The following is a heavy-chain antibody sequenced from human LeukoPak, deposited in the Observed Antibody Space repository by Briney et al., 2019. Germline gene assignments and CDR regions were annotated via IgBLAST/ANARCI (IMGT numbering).Heavy chain of an antibody. CDR1: GFTVSSNS. CDR3: ARRAVEYSHPYDY. CDR2: IYSGGNT. D-gene: IGHD2-15*01. J-gene: IGHJ4*02. Sequence: PGGSLRLSCTVSGFTVSSNSMSLVRQAPGKGLEWVSFIYSGGNTLYSDSVKGRFTISRDISKNTLYLQMNSLRAEDTAVYYCARRAVEYSHPYDYWGQGTLVTVSS. V-gene: IGHV3-53*01.